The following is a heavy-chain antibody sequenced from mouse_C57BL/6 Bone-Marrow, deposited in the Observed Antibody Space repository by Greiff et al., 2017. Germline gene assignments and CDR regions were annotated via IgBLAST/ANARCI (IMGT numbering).Heavy chain of an antibody. Sequence: QVQLQQPGAELVRPGSSVKLSCKASGYTFTSYWMHWVKQRPIQGLEWIGNIDPSDSETHYNQKFKDKATLTVDKSSSTAYMQLSSLTSEDSAVYYCARGRDGYYFFDYWGQGTTLTVSS. D-gene: IGHD2-3*01. V-gene: IGHV1-52*01. CDR1: GYTFTSYW. J-gene: IGHJ2*01. CDR2: IDPSDSET. CDR3: ARGRDGYYFFDY.